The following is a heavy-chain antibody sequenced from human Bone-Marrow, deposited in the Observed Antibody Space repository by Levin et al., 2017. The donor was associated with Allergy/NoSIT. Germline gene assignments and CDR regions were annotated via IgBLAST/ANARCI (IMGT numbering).Heavy chain of an antibody. J-gene: IGHJ5*02. CDR2: IYPGDSDT. V-gene: IGHV5-51*01. CDR1: GYNFDNYW. Sequence: GESLKISCKASGYNFDNYWIGWVRQMPGKGLEWMGIIYPGDSDTRYSPSFRGQVTISADKSTSTAFLEWSHLKASDRAMYYCARHGNLLDQGNWFDPWGQGTLVTVAS. CDR3: ARHGNLLDQGNWFDP. D-gene: IGHD1-1*01.